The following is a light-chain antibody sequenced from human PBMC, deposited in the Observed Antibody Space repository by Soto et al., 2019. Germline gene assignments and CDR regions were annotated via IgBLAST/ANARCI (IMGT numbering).Light chain of an antibody. J-gene: IGKJ5*01. Sequence: DLQMTQSPSSLSASVGDRVTIICQASQDINNYLNWYQQKPGKPPKLLIYDSSNLEIGVPSRFSGSGYGTRFSFTISSLQPEDIATYYCQQFDNLPFTFGQGTRLEIK. CDR1: QDINNY. V-gene: IGKV1-33*01. CDR3: QQFDNLPFT. CDR2: DSS.